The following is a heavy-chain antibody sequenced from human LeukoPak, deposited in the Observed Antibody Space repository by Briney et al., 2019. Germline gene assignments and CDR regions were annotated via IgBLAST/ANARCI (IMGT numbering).Heavy chain of an antibody. J-gene: IGHJ4*02. Sequence: ASVKVSCKASGYTFTGYYMHWVRQAPGQGLEWMGWINPNSGGTNYAQKFQGRVTMTRDMSTSTVYMELSSLRSEDTAVYYCARSKHHIFPDYWGQGTLVTVSS. CDR1: GYTFTGYY. CDR2: INPNSGGT. V-gene: IGHV1-2*02. D-gene: IGHD2-21*01. CDR3: ARSKHHIFPDY.